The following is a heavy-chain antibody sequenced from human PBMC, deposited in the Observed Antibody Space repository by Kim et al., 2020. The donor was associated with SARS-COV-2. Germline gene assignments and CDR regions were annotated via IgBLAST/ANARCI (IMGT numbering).Heavy chain of an antibody. CDR2: IYSGGST. J-gene: IGHJ4*02. D-gene: IGHD4-17*01. CDR1: GFTVSSNY. V-gene: IGHV3-66*02. Sequence: GGSLRLSCAASGFTVSSNYMSWVRQAPGKGLEWVSVIYSGGSTYYADSVKGRFTISRDNSKNTLYLQMNSLRAEDTAVYYCARAKVYGDFSTLVFDYWGQGTLVTVSS. CDR3: ARAKVYGDFSTLVFDY.